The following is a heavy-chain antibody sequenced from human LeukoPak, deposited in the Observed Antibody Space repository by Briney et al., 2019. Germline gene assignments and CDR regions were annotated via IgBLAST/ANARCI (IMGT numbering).Heavy chain of an antibody. V-gene: IGHV4-31*03. CDR3: ARARAGNWNLRYFDY. D-gene: IGHD1-1*01. Sequence: SETLSLTCTVSGASIISGGYYWSWIRQHPGKGLEWIGYIYYTGSTYYNPSLKNRLTISIDTSKSQFSLKLTSVTAADTAVYYCARARAGNWNLRYFDYWGQGTLVTVSS. CDR2: IYYTGST. CDR1: GASIISGGYY. J-gene: IGHJ4*02.